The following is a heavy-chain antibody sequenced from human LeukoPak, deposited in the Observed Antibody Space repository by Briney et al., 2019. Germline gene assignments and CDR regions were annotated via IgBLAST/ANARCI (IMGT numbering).Heavy chain of an antibody. D-gene: IGHD6-6*01. Sequence: SETLSLTCTVSGGSISYSSYYWGWIRQPPGKGLEWIGSIYYSGSTYYNPSLKSRVTISVDTSKNQFSLKLSSVTAADTALYYCARSHSSTSWFFDSWGQGTLVTVSS. CDR3: ARSHSSTSWFFDS. V-gene: IGHV4-39*07. CDR2: IYYSGST. J-gene: IGHJ4*02. CDR1: GGSISYSSYY.